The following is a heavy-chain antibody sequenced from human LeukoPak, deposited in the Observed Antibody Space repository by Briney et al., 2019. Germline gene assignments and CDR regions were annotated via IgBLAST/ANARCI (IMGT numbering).Heavy chain of an antibody. CDR1: GFTFSSYA. D-gene: IGHD6-13*01. Sequence: GRSLRLSCAASGFTFSSYAMHWVRQAPGKWLEWVAVISYDGSNKYYADSVKGRFTISRDNSKNTLYLQMNSMRAEDTAVYYCAGDTSSINDAFDIWGQGTMVTVSS. J-gene: IGHJ3*02. V-gene: IGHV3-30*04. CDR2: ISYDGSNK. CDR3: AGDTSSINDAFDI.